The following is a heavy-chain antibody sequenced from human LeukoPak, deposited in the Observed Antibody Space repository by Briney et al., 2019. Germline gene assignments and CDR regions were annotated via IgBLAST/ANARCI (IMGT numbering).Heavy chain of an antibody. CDR1: RFTFSNYW. D-gene: IGHD3-22*01. CDR2: INQDGSER. Sequence: PGGSLRLSCAASRFTFSNYWMTWVRQAPGKGLEWVANINQDGSERYYVDSVKGRFTISRDNARNSLFLQMNSLRGEDTAVYYCARYVYDSSGYSSQYWGQGTLVTVSS. J-gene: IGHJ4*02. V-gene: IGHV3-7*01. CDR3: ARYVYDSSGYSSQY.